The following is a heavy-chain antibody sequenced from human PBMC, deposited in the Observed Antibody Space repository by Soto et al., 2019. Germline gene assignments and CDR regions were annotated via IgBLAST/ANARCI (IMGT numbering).Heavy chain of an antibody. CDR1: RYTFSTYG. J-gene: IGHJ4*02. CDR2: INAYNGNT. D-gene: IGHD2-8*01. V-gene: IGHV1-18*01. Sequence: SVKVSCKASRYTFSTYGIHWVRQAPGQRLEWLGWINAYNGNTNYAQKLQGRVTMTTDTSTSTAYMELRSLRSDDTAVYYCARDNGDYLDYWGQGTLVTVSS. CDR3: ARDNGDYLDY.